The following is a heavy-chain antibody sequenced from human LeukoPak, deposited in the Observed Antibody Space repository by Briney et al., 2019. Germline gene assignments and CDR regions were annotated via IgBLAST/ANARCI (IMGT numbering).Heavy chain of an antibody. V-gene: IGHV4-4*07. CDR1: GGSIISYY. CDR2: IYTSGST. Sequence: SETLSLTCTVSGGSIISYYWSWIRQPAGKGLEWIGRIYTSGSTNYNPSLKSRVTMSVDTSKNQSSLKLSSVTAADTAVYYCSDSSDYWGQGTLVTVSS. J-gene: IGHJ4*02. D-gene: IGHD5-18*01. CDR3: SDSSDY.